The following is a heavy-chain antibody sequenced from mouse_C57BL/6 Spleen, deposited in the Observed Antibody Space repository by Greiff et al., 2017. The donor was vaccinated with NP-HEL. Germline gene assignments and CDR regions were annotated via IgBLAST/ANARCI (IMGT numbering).Heavy chain of an antibody. Sequence: EVKLEESGGGLVQPGGSLSLSCAASGFTFTDYYMSWVRQPPGKALEWLGFIRNKANGYTTESSSSVKGRFTIARDNSKSILYLHMNALRADDSATYYCARYEDGNRYFDVWGTGTTVTVSS. CDR2: IRNKANGYTT. J-gene: IGHJ1*03. CDR1: GFTFTDYY. CDR3: ARYEDGNRYFDV. V-gene: IGHV7-3*01. D-gene: IGHD2-1*01.